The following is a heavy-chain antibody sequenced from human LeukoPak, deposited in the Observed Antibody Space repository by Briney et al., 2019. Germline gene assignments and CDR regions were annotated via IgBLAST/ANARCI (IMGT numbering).Heavy chain of an antibody. CDR1: AGSISSYY. CDR3: ARDLAVAGRGDAFDI. D-gene: IGHD6-19*01. J-gene: IGHJ3*02. Sequence: SETLSLTCTVSAGSISSYYWSWIRQPAGKGLEWSWRIYTSGSTNYNPSLKSRVTMSVDTSKNQFSLKLSSVTAADTVVYYCARDLAVAGRGDAFDIWGQGTMVTVSS. V-gene: IGHV4-4*07. CDR2: IYTSGST.